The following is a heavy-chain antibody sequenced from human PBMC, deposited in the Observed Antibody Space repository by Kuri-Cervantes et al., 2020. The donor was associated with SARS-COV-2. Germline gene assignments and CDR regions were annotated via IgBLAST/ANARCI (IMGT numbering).Heavy chain of an antibody. J-gene: IGHJ4*02. CDR2: IYHSGST. CDR1: GYSISSGYY. Sequence: SQTLSLTCAVSGYSISSGYYWGWIRQPPGKGLEWIGSIYHSGSTQYNPSLMSRVTISVDTSKNQFSLKLASVTAADTAVYYCARTYSSSYVIDYWGQGTLVTVSS. D-gene: IGHD6-6*01. V-gene: IGHV4-38-2*01. CDR3: ARTYSSSYVIDY.